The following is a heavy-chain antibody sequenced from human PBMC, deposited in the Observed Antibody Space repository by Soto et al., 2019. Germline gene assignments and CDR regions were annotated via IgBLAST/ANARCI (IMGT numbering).Heavy chain of an antibody. CDR2: MSPDGSER. CDR3: TKDGSGWSAT. J-gene: IGHJ4*02. D-gene: IGHD6-19*01. V-gene: IGHV3-7*04. CDR1: GFTFSKFW. Sequence: EVHLVESGGNLVQPGGSLRLTCAASGFTFSKFWMGWVRQTPGRKLEWVANMSPDGSERYYLDSVRGRLTISRDNVANSLSLQINSLRTEDTGVYYCTKDGSGWSATWGQGTPVIVSS.